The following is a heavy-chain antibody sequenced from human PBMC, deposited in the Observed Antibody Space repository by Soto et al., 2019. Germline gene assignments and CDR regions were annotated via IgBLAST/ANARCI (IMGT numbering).Heavy chain of an antibody. Sequence: GGSLRLSCAASGFTFSSYSMNWVRQAPGKGLEWVSSISSSSSYIYYADSVKGRFTISRDNAKNSLYLQMNSLRAEDTAVYYCARGTYCSSTSCYPNDAFDIWGQGTMVTVSS. CDR1: GFTFSSYS. D-gene: IGHD2-2*01. CDR3: ARGTYCSSTSCYPNDAFDI. V-gene: IGHV3-21*01. J-gene: IGHJ3*02. CDR2: ISSSSSYI.